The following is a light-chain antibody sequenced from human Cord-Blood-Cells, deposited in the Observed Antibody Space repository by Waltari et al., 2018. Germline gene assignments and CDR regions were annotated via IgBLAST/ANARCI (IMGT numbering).Light chain of an antibody. CDR2: EVS. CDR1: SSDVVGYNH. J-gene: IGLJ2*01. Sequence: QSPLPQPAPVSGSHGQSITLSSTGTSSDVVGYNHVSWYQQHPGKDPKLMIYEVSNRPSGVSNRFSGSKSGNTASLTISGLQAEDEADYYCSSYTSSSTLVFGGGTKLTVL. CDR3: SSYTSSSTLV. V-gene: IGLV2-14*01.